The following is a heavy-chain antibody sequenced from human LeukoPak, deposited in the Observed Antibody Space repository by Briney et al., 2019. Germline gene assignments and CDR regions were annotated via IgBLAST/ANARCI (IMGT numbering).Heavy chain of an antibody. V-gene: IGHV3-30*02. Sequence: QAGGSLRLSCAASGFTFSSYGMHWVRQAPGKGLEWVAFIRYDGSNKYYADSVKGRFTISRDNSKNTLYLQMNSLRAEDTAVYYCAKGDDYGSEAFDIWGQGTMVTVSS. CDR2: IRYDGSNK. CDR1: GFTFSSYG. J-gene: IGHJ3*02. D-gene: IGHD4-17*01. CDR3: AKGDDYGSEAFDI.